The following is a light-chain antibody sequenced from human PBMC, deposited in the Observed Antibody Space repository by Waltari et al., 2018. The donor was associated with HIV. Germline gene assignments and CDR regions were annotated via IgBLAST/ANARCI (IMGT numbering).Light chain of an antibody. CDR1: QGISTY. CDR3: QQLNTYPRIT. CDR2: GAS. Sequence: DIPLTQSPSFLSASVGDRVTITCRASQGISTYLAWYQQKPGGAPKLLIYGASTLETGVPSRFSGSGSGTEFTLTINSLQPEDFASYFCQQLNTYPRITFGPGTTVDLK. J-gene: IGKJ3*01. V-gene: IGKV1-9*01.